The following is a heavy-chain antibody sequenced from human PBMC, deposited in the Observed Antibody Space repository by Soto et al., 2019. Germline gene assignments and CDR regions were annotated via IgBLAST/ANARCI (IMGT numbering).Heavy chain of an antibody. D-gene: IGHD3-10*01. V-gene: IGHV1-69*04. J-gene: IGHJ4*02. CDR2: IIPILGIA. CDR1: GGTFSSYT. Sequence: ASVKVSCKASGGTFSSYTISWVRQAPGQGLEWMGRIIPILGIANYAQKFQGRVTITADKSTSTAYMELSSLRSEDTAVYYCARDFPGGSGSYYPDYWGQGTLVTVSS. CDR3: ARDFPGGSGSYYPDY.